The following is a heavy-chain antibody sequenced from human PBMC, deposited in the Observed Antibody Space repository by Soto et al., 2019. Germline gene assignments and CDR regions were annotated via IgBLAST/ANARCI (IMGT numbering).Heavy chain of an antibody. CDR3: AKAPKGNYYYGLGV. CDR2: ISGSGTTT. CDR1: GFTFGSYA. Sequence: EVQLLEAGGGLVQIGESLRLSCAASGFTFGSYAMSWVRQAPGRGLEWVSSISGSGTTTYYADSVKGRFTISRDNSRNTVYLQMNSLRGDDMAVYYCAKAPKGNYYYGLGVWGQGTTVTVFS. J-gene: IGHJ6*02. V-gene: IGHV3-23*01.